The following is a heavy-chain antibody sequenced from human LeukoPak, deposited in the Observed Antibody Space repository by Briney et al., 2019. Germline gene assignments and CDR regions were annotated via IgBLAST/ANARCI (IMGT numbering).Heavy chain of an antibody. CDR2: ISYDGSNK. CDR1: GFTFSNYA. CDR3: AKDGGWLWFNYYYYYMDV. J-gene: IGHJ6*03. Sequence: GGSLRLSCAASGFTFSNYAIHWVRQAPGKGLEWVAVISYDGSNKYYADSVKGRFTVSRDSYKNTLYLQMNSLRAEDTAVYYCAKDGGWLWFNYYYYYMDVWGKGTTVTISS. D-gene: IGHD3-10*01. V-gene: IGHV3-30*04.